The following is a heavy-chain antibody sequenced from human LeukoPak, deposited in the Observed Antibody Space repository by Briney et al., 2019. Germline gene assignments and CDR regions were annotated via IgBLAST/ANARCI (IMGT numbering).Heavy chain of an antibody. V-gene: IGHV3-33*08. J-gene: IGHJ3*01. Sequence: GSLRLSCAASGFTFSSYNMNWVRQAPGKGLEWVAVIWYDGSHQYYADSVKGRFTISRDNSNNTLYLQINSLRAEDSAVYYCASLYYYTSGSYSTTMAAGVFDVWGQGTMVTISS. CDR1: GFTFSSYN. CDR3: ASLYYYTSGSYSTTMAAGVFDV. D-gene: IGHD3-10*01. CDR2: IWYDGSHQ.